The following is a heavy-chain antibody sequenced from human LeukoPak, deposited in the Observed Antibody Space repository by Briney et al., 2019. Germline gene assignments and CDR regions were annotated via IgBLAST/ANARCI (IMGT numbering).Heavy chain of an antibody. J-gene: IGHJ4*02. CDR2: ISSSGSTI. V-gene: IGHV3-11*01. CDR1: GFTFSDYY. D-gene: IGHD3-22*01. CDR3: ARSSDYDSSGYGY. Sequence: KAGGSLRLSCAASGFTFSDYYMSWIRQAPGKGLEWVLYISSSGSTIYYADSVKGRFTISGDNAKNSLYLQMNSLRAEDTAVYYCARSSDYDSSGYGYWGQGTLVTVSS.